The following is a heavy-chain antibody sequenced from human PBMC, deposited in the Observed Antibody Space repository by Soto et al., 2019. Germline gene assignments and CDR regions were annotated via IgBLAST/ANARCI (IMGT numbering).Heavy chain of an antibody. J-gene: IGHJ4*02. CDR1: GDSISSGGYY. CDR3: ARVDRTGTTKYLDY. D-gene: IGHD1-7*01. Sequence: SETLSLTCTVPGDSISSGGYYWSWIRQHPGKGLEWIGYIFYSGSTSYNPSLKSRVTISVDTSKNQFSLKLSSVTAADTAVYYCARVDRTGTTKYLDYWGQGTLVTVSS. CDR2: IFYSGST. V-gene: IGHV4-31*03.